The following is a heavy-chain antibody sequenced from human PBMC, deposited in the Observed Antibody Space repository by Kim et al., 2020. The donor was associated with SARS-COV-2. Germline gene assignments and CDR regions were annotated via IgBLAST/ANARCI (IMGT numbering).Heavy chain of an antibody. CDR3: ARALPGIAAAGTGGGYDP. V-gene: IGHV4-34*01. Sequence: SETLSLTCAVYGGSFSGYYWSWIRQPPGKGLEWIGEINHSGSTNYNPSLKSRVTISVDTSKNQFSLKLSSVTAADTAVYYCARALPGIAAAGTGGGYDPWGQGTMVTVSS. D-gene: IGHD6-13*01. CDR1: GGSFSGYY. CDR2: INHSGST. J-gene: IGHJ5*02.